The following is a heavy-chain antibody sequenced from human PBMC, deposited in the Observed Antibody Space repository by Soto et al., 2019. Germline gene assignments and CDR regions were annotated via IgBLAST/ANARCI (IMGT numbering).Heavy chain of an antibody. CDR2: AYYSGST. CDR3: ARDRSTYGGGGTGEVKENWFDP. Sequence: PSETMSLTCTVSGGNIIHYCWSWIRQSPGKGLEWIGYAYYSGSTDYNPSLKSRVTMSVDTSKNQVSLKLNSVTTADTAVYYCARDRSTYGGGGTGEVKENWFDPWGPGTLVTVSS. CDR1: GGNIIHYC. J-gene: IGHJ5*02. D-gene: IGHD2-8*01. V-gene: IGHV4-59*01.